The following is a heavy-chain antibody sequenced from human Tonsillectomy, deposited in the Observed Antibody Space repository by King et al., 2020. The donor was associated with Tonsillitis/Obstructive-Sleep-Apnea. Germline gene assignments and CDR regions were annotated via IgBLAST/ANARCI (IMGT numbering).Heavy chain of an antibody. Sequence: VQLVESGAEVKKPGKSLRISCKDSGYSFTSYWISWVRQMPGKGLEWMGRIDPSDSYTTYRLSFQAHVTIPADKSISTAYLQWSSLKASDTAMYYCARLHGDNYMDVWGKGTTVTVSS. CDR2: IDPSDSYT. CDR1: GYSFTSYW. J-gene: IGHJ6*03. D-gene: IGHD4-17*01. V-gene: IGHV5-10-1*01. CDR3: ARLHGDNYMDV.